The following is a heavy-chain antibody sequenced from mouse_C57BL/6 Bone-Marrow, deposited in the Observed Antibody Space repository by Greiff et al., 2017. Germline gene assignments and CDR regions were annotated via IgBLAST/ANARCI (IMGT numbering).Heavy chain of an antibody. V-gene: IGHV1-78*01. J-gene: IGHJ2*01. CDR1: GYTFTDHT. CDR2: IYPRDGST. CDR3: AREGNLLWLRRNY. D-gene: IGHD2-2*01. Sequence: VQLQQSDAELVKPGASVKISCKVSGYTFTDHTIHWMKQRPEQGLEWIGYIYPRDGSTKYNEKFKGKATLPADKSSSTAYMQLNSLTSEDSAVYFCAREGNLLWLRRNYWGQGTTLTVSS.